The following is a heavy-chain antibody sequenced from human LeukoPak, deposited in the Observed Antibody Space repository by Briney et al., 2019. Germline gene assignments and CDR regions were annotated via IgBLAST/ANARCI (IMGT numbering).Heavy chain of an antibody. CDR3: ARGLGYSGLREDY. J-gene: IGHJ4*02. CDR2: FDPEDGET. Sequence: ASVKVSCKVSGYTLTELSMHWVRQAPGKGLEWMGGFDPEDGETIYAQKFQGRVTMTRNTSISTAYMELSSLRSEDTAVYYCARGLGYSGLREDYWGQGTLVPVSS. D-gene: IGHD5-12*01. V-gene: IGHV1-24*01. CDR1: GYTLTELS.